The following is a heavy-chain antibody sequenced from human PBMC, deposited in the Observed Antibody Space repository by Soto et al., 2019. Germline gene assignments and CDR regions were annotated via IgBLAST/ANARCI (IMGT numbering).Heavy chain of an antibody. V-gene: IGHV1-2*02. CDR1: GYTFTGYY. Sequence: QVQLVQSGAEGKKPGASVKVSCKTSGYTFTGYYIHWVRQAPGQGLEWMALINPNSGDTNYGHKFQGRVTLTRDTSINTNYMEVTSLRFDDTAVYYCAVAGLPFEYWGQGTLVTVFS. CDR3: AVAGLPFEY. J-gene: IGHJ4*02. D-gene: IGHD6-19*01. CDR2: INPNSGDT.